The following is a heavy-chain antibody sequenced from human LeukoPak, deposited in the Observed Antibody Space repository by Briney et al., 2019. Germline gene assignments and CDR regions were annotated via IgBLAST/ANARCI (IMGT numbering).Heavy chain of an antibody. CDR3: ARGTYSDYYFDL. CDR2: IYYSGRT. Sequence: SETLSLTCTVSGGSIRSYYWSWIRQPPRKGLEWIGYIYYSGRTNYNPSLKSRVTISVDTSKTQFSLRLSSVTAADTAVYYCARGTYSDYYFDLWGQGTLVTVSS. D-gene: IGHD4-11*01. J-gene: IGHJ4*02. V-gene: IGHV4-59*01. CDR1: GGSIRSYY.